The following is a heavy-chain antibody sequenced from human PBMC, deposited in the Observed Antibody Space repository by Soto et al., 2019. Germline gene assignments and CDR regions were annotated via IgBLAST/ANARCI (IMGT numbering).Heavy chain of an antibody. Sequence: PSETLSLTCTVSGGSISSYYWSWIRQPPGKGLEWIGYIYYSGSTNYNPSLKSRVTISVDTSKNQFSLKLSSVTAADTAVYYCAREGSSSSMVSEYYYGMDVWGQGXTVTVSS. CDR2: IYYSGST. J-gene: IGHJ6*02. D-gene: IGHD6-6*01. CDR3: AREGSSSSMVSEYYYGMDV. V-gene: IGHV4-59*01. CDR1: GGSISSYY.